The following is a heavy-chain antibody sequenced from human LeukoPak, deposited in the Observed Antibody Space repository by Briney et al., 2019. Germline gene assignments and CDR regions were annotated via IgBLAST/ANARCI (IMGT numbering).Heavy chain of an antibody. CDR3: ARVSSGYDSYYFDY. Sequence: GGSLRLSCAASGFTVSSNYMSWVRQAPGKGLEWASVIYSGGSTYYADSVKGRFTISRDNSKNTLYLQMNSLRAEDTAVYYCARVSSGYDSYYFDYWGQGTLVTVSS. CDR2: IYSGGST. D-gene: IGHD5-12*01. CDR1: GFTVSSNY. V-gene: IGHV3-53*01. J-gene: IGHJ4*02.